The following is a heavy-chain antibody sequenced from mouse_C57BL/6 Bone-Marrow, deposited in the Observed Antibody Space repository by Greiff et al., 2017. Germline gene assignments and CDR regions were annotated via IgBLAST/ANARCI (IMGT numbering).Heavy chain of an antibody. D-gene: IGHD2-1*01. Sequence: QVQLQQSGAELMKPGASVKLSCKASGYTFTSYWMHWVKQRPIQGLEWIGNIDPSDSETHYNQKFKDKATLTVDKSSSTAYMQLSSLTSEDAAVECGAGGGLYYGNYVYFEYWGEGTTLTVAS. CDR2: IDPSDSET. CDR1: GYTFTSYW. CDR3: AGGGLYYGNYVYFEY. V-gene: IGHV1-52*01. J-gene: IGHJ2*01.